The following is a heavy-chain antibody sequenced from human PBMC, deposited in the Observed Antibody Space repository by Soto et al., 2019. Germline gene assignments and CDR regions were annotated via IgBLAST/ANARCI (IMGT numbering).Heavy chain of an antibody. J-gene: IGHJ4*02. CDR3: ASPYCSGGSCYSGPYDY. D-gene: IGHD2-15*01. CDR2: INHSGST. V-gene: IGHV4-34*01. Sequence: NPSETLSLTCAVYGGSFSGYYWSWIRQPPGKGLEWIGEINHSGSTNYNPSLKSRVTISVDTSKNQFSLKLSSVTAADTAVYYCASPYCSGGSCYSGPYDYWGQGTLVTVSS. CDR1: GGSFSGYY.